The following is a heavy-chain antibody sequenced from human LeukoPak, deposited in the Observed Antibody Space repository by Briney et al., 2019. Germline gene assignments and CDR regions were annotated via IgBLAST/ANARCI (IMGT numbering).Heavy chain of an antibody. D-gene: IGHD3-10*01. Sequence: PGGSLRLSCTASEFTFSMYSMNWVRQAPGKGLEWISFISASSSTIYYADSVKGRFTISRDNAKNSLSLQMKSLRAEDTAMYYCAKELNPYGSGRGYFDSWGQGTLVTVSS. CDR3: AKELNPYGSGRGYFDS. CDR1: EFTFSMYS. J-gene: IGHJ4*02. V-gene: IGHV3-48*04. CDR2: ISASSSTI.